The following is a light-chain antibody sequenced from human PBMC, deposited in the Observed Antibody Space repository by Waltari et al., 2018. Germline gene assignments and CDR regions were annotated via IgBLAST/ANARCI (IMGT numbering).Light chain of an antibody. Sequence: QSVLTQPPSESGTPGQRVTISCSGSSSNIGNNVVKWYQQVPGTTPKLLIYRNDQRPPGVPDRISGSKSGTSASLAISGLQSEDEAHYDCAAWDDSLNGRWVFGGGTKLTVL. CDR1: SSNIGNNV. CDR3: AAWDDSLNGRWV. CDR2: RND. J-gene: IGLJ2*01. V-gene: IGLV1-44*01.